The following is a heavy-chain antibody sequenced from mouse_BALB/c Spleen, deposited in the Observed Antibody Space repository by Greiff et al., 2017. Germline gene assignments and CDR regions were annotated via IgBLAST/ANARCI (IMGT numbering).Heavy chain of an antibody. D-gene: IGHD2-4*01. CDR2: IYYSGTI. J-gene: IGHJ2*01. V-gene: IGHV3-5*02. CDR3: ARPSRVIYYDYDDYFDY. Sequence: EVKLQESGPGLVKPSQTVSLTCTVTGISITTGNYRWSWIRQFPGNKLEWIGYIYYSGTITYNPSLTSRTTITRDTSKNQFFLEMNSLTAEDTATYYCARPSRVIYYDYDDYFDYWGQGTTLTVSS. CDR1: GISITTGNYR.